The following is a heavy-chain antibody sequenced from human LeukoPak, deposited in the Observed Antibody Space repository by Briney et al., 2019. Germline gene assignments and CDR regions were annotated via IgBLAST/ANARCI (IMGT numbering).Heavy chain of an antibody. CDR2: ISYTGST. V-gene: IGHV4-59*01. CDR1: GASIRSSY. CDR3: ASSHYYGSGSYYNFDL. D-gene: IGHD3-10*01. Sequence: SETLSLTCTVSGASIRSSYWSWIRQPPGKGLEWIGHISYTGSTNYNPSLKSRVTISVDTSKNQFSLKLSSVTAADTAVYYCASSHYYGSGSYYNFDLWGQGTLVTVSS. J-gene: IGHJ5*02.